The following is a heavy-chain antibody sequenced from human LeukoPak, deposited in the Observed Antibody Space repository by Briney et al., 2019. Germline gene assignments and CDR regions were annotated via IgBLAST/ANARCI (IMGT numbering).Heavy chain of an antibody. Sequence: GGSLRLSCAASGFSFSSYPMHWVRQAPGKGLEYVSVIGSNGDGIYYANSVKGRFTISRDNSKNTLYLQMNSLRADDTAVYYCARVVGYYGDYFGYWGQGTLVTVSS. D-gene: IGHD4-17*01. V-gene: IGHV3-64*01. CDR3: ARVVGYYGDYFGY. CDR2: IGSNGDGI. CDR1: GFSFSSYP. J-gene: IGHJ4*02.